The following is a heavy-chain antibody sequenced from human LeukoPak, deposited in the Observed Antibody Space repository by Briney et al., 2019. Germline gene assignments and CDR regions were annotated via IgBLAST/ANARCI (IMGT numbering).Heavy chain of an antibody. CDR2: ISAYNGNT. Sequence: ASVKVSCKASGYTFTSYGISWVRQAPGQGLEWMGWISAYNGNTNYAQKLQGRVTMTTDTSTSTAYMELRSLRSDDTAVYYCARGRYSSSWMSIDAFDIWGQGTMVTVSS. CDR1: GYTFTSYG. CDR3: ARGRYSSSWMSIDAFDI. V-gene: IGHV1-18*01. D-gene: IGHD6-13*01. J-gene: IGHJ3*02.